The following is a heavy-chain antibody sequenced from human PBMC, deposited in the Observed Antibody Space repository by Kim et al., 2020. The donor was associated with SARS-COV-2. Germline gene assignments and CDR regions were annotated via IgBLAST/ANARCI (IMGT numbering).Heavy chain of an antibody. CDR3: ARDLSGYDILTGSRHFDAFDI. CDR1: GFTFSSYW. CDR2: IKQDGSEK. D-gene: IGHD3-9*01. V-gene: IGHV3-7*03. Sequence: GGSLRLSCAASGFTFSSYWMSWVRQAPGKGLEWVANIKQDGSEKYYVDSVKGRFTISRDNAKNSLYLQMNSLRAEDTAVYYCARDLSGYDILTGSRHFDAFDIWGQGTMVTVSS. J-gene: IGHJ3*02.